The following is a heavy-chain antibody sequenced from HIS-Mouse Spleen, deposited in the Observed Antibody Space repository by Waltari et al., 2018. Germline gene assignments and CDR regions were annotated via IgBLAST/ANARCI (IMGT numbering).Heavy chain of an antibody. V-gene: IGHV3-48*01. CDR2: ISISSSTI. CDR3: ARGASGSYYLVSVSDY. Sequence: EVQLVESGGGLVQPGGSLRLSCAASGFTFSSYWMNRVRQAPGKGLEWVYYISISSSTIYSPDSVKGPFTISRDNAKNSLYLQMNSLRAEDTAVYYCARGASGSYYLVSVSDYWGQGTLVTVSS. D-gene: IGHD1-26*01. J-gene: IGHJ4*02. CDR1: GFTFSSYW.